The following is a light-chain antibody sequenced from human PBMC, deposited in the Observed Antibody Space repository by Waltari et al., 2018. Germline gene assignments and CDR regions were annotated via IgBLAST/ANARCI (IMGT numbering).Light chain of an antibody. Sequence: SYVLTQPPSVSVAPGQTATITGGGDNIGSKRVHWYQKKTGQAPVLVVFDDSDRPSGIPERLSGSNSDNTATLSISRVEAGDEADYYCQVWDSSSDHWLFGGGTELTVL. CDR1: NIGSKR. CDR2: DDS. CDR3: QVWDSSSDHWL. V-gene: IGLV3-21*02. J-gene: IGLJ3*02.